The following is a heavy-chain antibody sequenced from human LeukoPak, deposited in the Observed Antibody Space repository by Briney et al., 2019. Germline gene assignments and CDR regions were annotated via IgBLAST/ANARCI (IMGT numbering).Heavy chain of an antibody. V-gene: IGHV1-2*04. D-gene: IGHD6-19*01. CDR2: INPNSGGT. CDR3: ARGRRIAVAGTGGGPFDY. Sequence: GASVKVSCKASGYTFTGYYMHWVRQAPGQGLEWMGWINPNSGGTNYAQKFQGWVTMTRDTSISTAYMELSRLRSDDTAVYYCARGRRIAVAGTGGGPFDYWGQGTLVTVSS. CDR1: GYTFTGYY. J-gene: IGHJ4*02.